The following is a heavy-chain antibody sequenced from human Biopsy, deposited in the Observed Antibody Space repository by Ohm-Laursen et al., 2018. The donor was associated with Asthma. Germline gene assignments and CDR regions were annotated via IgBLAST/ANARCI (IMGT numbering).Heavy chain of an antibody. CDR3: ASDFPKDYVRYNFQF. CDR2: HDHEEGGT. J-gene: IGHJ4*02. CDR1: GYSLTDLS. D-gene: IGHD4-17*01. Sequence: ASVNVSCKISGYSLTDLSMHWVRQAPGQGLEWMGGHDHEEGGTVNARRFQGRVTMTEDTSTDTAYMELSSLSSDDTAVYYCASDFPKDYVRYNFQFWGQGALVTVSS. V-gene: IGHV1-24*01.